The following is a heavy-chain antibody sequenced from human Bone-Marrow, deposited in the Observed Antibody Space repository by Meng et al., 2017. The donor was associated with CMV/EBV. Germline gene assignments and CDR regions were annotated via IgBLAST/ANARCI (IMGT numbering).Heavy chain of an antibody. V-gene: IGHV4-39*07. CDR3: ASAATVCSSTSCYDY. CDR1: DGSISSTNYY. Sequence: SEPLSLTCTVSDGSISSTNYYWGWIRQPPGKGLEWIGSIYHSGSTYYNPSLKSRVTTSVDTSKNQFSLNLNSVTAADTAVYYCASAATVCSSTSCYDYWGQGTLVTVSS. J-gene: IGHJ4*02. D-gene: IGHD2-2*01. CDR2: IYHSGST.